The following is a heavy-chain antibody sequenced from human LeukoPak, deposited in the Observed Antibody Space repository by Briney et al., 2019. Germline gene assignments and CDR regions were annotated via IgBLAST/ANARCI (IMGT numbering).Heavy chain of an antibody. J-gene: IGHJ4*02. CDR3: ARGPEYGSGSYFDY. CDR1: LFTFSRYV. D-gene: IGHD3-10*01. V-gene: IGHV3-33*01. Sequence: GGSLRLSRAASLFTFSRYVMYGVRQAPGRGRQRVAGIWNDGSNKFYGDSVKGRFTISRDNSKNPLYLQMNSLRTEDTAAYYWARGPEYGSGSYFDYWGQGTLVTVSS. CDR2: IWNDGSNK.